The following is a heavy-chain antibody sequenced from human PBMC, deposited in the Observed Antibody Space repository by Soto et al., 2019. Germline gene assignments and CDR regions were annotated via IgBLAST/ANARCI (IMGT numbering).Heavy chain of an antibody. CDR2: LSGSGVST. J-gene: IGHJ6*02. CDR1: GFTFSSYA. V-gene: IGHV3-23*01. CDR3: ATGGGSKDYYDTSGYYRYYSYAMDV. D-gene: IGHD3-22*01. Sequence: EVQLLESGGGLVQPGGSLRLSCAASGFTFSSYAMTWVRQAPGKGLEWVSALSGSGVSTYYADSVKGRFTISRDNSKNTLYLQMNSLRAEDTAVYYCATGGGSKDYYDTSGYYRYYSYAMDVWCQGTTVTVSS.